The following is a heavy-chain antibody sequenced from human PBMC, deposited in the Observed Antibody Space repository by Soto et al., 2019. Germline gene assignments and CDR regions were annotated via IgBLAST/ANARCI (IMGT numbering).Heavy chain of an antibody. V-gene: IGHV4-31*02. D-gene: IGHD3-10*01. CDR3: ARGGSGTYHV. J-gene: IGHJ4*02. CDR2: IYYRGST. CDR1: DXSLTGGCYY. Sequence: TLSLPGSVSDXSLTGGCYYWSWIRQHPAKGLEWIGYIYYRGSTYYNPSLRSRGTISLDPSQARLSLRLTSLTAEDTATYYCARGGSGTYHVWGQGTLGTVS.